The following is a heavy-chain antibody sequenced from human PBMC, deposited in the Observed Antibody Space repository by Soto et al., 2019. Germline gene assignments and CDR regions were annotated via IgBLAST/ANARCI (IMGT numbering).Heavy chain of an antibody. J-gene: IGHJ4*02. Sequence: QVQLQESGPGLAKPSQTLSLICTVSGGSLTTGDYYWTWICQSPGEGLEWIGYISRSGNIFYNPSLKSRITISLDTSKDQFSLKLNSVTAADTAVYYCARGNDYVYFYDYWGQGTLVTVSS. CDR2: ISRSGNI. V-gene: IGHV4-30-4*01. CDR3: ARGNDYVYFYDY. CDR1: GGSLTTGDYY. D-gene: IGHD4-17*01.